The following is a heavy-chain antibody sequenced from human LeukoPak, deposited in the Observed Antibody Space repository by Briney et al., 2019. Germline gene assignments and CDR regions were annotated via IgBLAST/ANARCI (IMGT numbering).Heavy chain of an antibody. CDR3: AREDAYYDILTGYYTLYYFDY. CDR2: IIPILGIA. J-gene: IGHJ4*02. D-gene: IGHD3-9*01. V-gene: IGHV1-69*04. CDR1: GGTFSSYT. Sequence: SVKVSCKASGGTFSSYTISWVRQAPGQGLEWMGRIIPILGIANYAQKFQGRVTITADKSTSTAYMEPSSLRSEDTAVYYCAREDAYYDILTGYYTLYYFDYWGQGTLVTVSS.